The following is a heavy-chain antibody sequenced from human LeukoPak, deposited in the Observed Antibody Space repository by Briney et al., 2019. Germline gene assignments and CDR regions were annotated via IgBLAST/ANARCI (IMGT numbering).Heavy chain of an antibody. V-gene: IGHV3-7*01. CDR3: ARDHWYYGSGSYSIGGNWFDP. J-gene: IGHJ5*02. D-gene: IGHD3-10*01. CDR1: GFTFSSYW. CDR2: IKQDGSEK. Sequence: PGGSLRLSCAASGFTFSSYWMSWVRQAPGKGLEWVANIKQDGSEKYYVDSVKGRFTISRDNAKNSLYLQMNSLRAEDTAVYYCARDHWYYGSGSYSIGGNWFDPWGQGTLVTVSS.